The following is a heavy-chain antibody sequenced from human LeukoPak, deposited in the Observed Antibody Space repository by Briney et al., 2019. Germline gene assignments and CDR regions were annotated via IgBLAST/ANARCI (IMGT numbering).Heavy chain of an antibody. Sequence: SGGSLRLSCAATGFTFSSYSMNWVRQAPGKGLEWDSSISSSSSYIYYADSVKGRFTISRDNAKNSLYLQMNSLRAEDTAVYYCARDLVVVPAASVDYYYGMDVWGQGTTVTVSS. V-gene: IGHV3-21*01. CDR1: GFTFSSYS. CDR2: ISSSSSYI. CDR3: ARDLVVVPAASVDYYYGMDV. J-gene: IGHJ6*02. D-gene: IGHD2-2*01.